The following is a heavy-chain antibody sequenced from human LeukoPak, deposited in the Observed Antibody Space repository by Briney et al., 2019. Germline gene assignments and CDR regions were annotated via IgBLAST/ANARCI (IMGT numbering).Heavy chain of an antibody. Sequence: SVKVSCKASGGTFSSYAISWVRQAPGQGLEWMGRIIPILGIANYAQKFQGRVTITADKSTNTAYMELSSLRSEDTAVYYCARSTIDSSGSKCYFDYWGQGTLVTVSS. CDR3: ARSTIDSSGSKCYFDY. CDR2: IIPILGIA. J-gene: IGHJ4*02. V-gene: IGHV1-69*04. D-gene: IGHD3-22*01. CDR1: GGTFSSYA.